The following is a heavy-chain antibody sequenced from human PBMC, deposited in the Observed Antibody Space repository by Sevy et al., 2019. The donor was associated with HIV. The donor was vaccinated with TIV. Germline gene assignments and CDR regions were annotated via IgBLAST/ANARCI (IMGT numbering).Heavy chain of an antibody. CDR2: IKQDGSEK. J-gene: IGHJ4*02. V-gene: IGHV3-7*01. Sequence: GGSLRLSCAASGFTFSNYWMNWVRQAPGKGLEWVAIIKQDGSEKYYVDSVKGRFTGSRDNAKNSLYLQMDSLRADDTAVYYCAAGTGWLIDYWGQGTLVTVSS. CDR1: GFTFSNYW. CDR3: AAGTGWLIDY. D-gene: IGHD3-22*01.